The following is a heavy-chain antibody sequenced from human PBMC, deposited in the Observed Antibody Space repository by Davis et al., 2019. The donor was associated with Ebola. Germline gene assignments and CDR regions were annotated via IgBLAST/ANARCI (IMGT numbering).Heavy chain of an antibody. CDR1: GYTFTSYY. D-gene: IGHD2-15*01. V-gene: IGHV1-46*01. CDR2: INPSGGST. J-gene: IGHJ4*02. Sequence: GESLKISCAASGYTFTSYYMHWVRQAPGQGLEWMGIINPSGGSTSYAQKFQGRVTMTRDTSTSTVYMELSSLRSEDTAVYYCAGGLVEVADYWGQGTLVTVSS. CDR3: AGGLVEVADY.